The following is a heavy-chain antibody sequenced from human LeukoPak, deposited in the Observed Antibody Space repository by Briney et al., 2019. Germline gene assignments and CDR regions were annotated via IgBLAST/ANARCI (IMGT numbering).Heavy chain of an antibody. CDR1: GGSFSGYY. CDR3: ARGYCSSTSCYVTWFDP. CDR2: INHSGST. J-gene: IGHJ5*02. D-gene: IGHD2-2*01. Sequence: KPSETLSLTCAVYGGSFSGYYWSWIRQPPGKGLGWIGEINHSGSTNYYPSLKSRVTISVDTSKNQFSLKLSSVTAADTAVYYCARGYCSSTSCYVTWFDPWGQGTLVTVSS. V-gene: IGHV4-34*01.